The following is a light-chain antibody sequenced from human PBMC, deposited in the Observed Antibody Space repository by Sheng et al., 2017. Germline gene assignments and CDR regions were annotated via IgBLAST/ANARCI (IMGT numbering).Light chain of an antibody. V-gene: IGLV1-44*01. CDR3: AAWDDNLKAWV. CDR1: NSNIGSNT. CDR2: SND. J-gene: IGLJ3*02. Sequence: QSVLTQPPSTSGAPGHGVTISCSGSNSNIGSNTVVWYQQLPGTAPKLLLYSNDQRPSGVPDRFSGSKSDTSASLAISGLQSEDEAEYHCAAWDDNLKAWVFGGGTKLTVL.